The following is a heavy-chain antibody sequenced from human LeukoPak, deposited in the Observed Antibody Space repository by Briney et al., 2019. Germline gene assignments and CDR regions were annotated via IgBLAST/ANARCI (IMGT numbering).Heavy chain of an antibody. CDR2: INSDGSST. D-gene: IGHD6-19*01. Sequence: AESLRLSCAASGFTFSSYWMHWVRQAPGKGLVWVSRINSDGSSTSYADSVKGRFTISRDNAKNTLYLQMNSLRAEDTAVYYCARVNSGWYFDYYYGMDVWGQGTTVTVSS. V-gene: IGHV3-74*01. J-gene: IGHJ6*02. CDR3: ARVNSGWYFDYYYGMDV. CDR1: GFTFSSYW.